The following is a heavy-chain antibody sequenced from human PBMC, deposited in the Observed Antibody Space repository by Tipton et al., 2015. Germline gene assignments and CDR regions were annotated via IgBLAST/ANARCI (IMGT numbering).Heavy chain of an antibody. CDR3: ARRGVPTGYYALDV. CDR1: GYSFISYW. D-gene: IGHD1-14*01. J-gene: IGHJ6*02. CDR2: IDPSDSYI. V-gene: IGHV5-10-1*01. Sequence: VQLVQSGPEVKKPGESLKISCKASGYSFISYWIGWVRQMPGKGLEWMGRIDPSDSYINYSPSFEGHVTISADKSISTAYLQWTSLKASDTALYYCARRGVPTGYYALDVWGQGTTVTVSS.